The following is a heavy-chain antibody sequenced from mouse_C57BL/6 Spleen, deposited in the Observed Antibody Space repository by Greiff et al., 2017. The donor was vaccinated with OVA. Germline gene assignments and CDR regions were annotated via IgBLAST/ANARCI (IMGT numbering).Heavy chain of an antibody. CDR3: ASAVYYGSTYFDY. V-gene: IGHV1-50*01. Sequence: VQLQQPGAELVKPGASVKLSCKASGYTFTSYWMQWVKQRPGQGLEWIGEIDPSDSYTTSNQKFKGKATLTVDTSSSTAYRQLSSLTSEDSAVYYCASAVYYGSTYFDYWGEGTTLTVSS. CDR1: GYTFTSYW. CDR2: IDPSDSYT. D-gene: IGHD1-1*01. J-gene: IGHJ2*01.